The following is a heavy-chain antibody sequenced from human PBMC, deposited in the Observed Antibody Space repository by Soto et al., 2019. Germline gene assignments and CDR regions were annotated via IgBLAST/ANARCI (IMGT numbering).Heavy chain of an antibody. CDR1: GGTFSSYT. V-gene: IGHV1-69*13. J-gene: IGHJ6*02. D-gene: IGHD3-3*01. CDR3: ARDRGWSGYYPYYYGMDV. Sequence: SVKVSCKASGGTFSSYTISWVRQAPGQGLEWMGGIIPIFGTANYAQKFQGRVTITADESTSTAYMELSSLRSEDTAVYYCARDRGWSGYYPYYYGMDVWGQGTTVTVSS. CDR2: IIPIFGTA.